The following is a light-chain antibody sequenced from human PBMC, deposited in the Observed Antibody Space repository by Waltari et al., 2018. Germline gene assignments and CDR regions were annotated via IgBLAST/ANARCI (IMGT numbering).Light chain of an antibody. CDR1: TGHTNNA. J-gene: IGLJ3*02. CDR2: INSDGSH. Sequence: QLVLTQSPSASASLGASVKVTCTLSTGHTNNAIAWHQQQPERGPRFLVRINSDGSHKKGDGVPDRFSGSRSGTEFYLTISSLQSEDEGDYYCQTWDTAILLFGGGTK. CDR3: QTWDTAILL. V-gene: IGLV4-69*01.